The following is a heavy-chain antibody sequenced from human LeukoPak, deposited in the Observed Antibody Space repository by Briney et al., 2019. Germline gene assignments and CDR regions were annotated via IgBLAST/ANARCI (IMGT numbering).Heavy chain of an antibody. CDR1: GYTFTGYY. D-gene: IGHD6-19*01. J-gene: IGHJ4*02. V-gene: IGHV1-2*02. CDR3: ARDVAGRWLGLDY. CDR2: INPDSGGT. Sequence: ASVKVSCKASGYTFTGYYMHWVRQAPGQGLEWMGWINPDSGGTNYAQKFQGRVATTRDTSISTAYMELSRLRSDDTAVYYCARDVAGRWLGLDYWGQGTLVTVSS.